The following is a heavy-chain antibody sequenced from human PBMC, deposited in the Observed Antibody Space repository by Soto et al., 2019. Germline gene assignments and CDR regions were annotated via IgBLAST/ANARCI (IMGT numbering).Heavy chain of an antibody. CDR3: ARDRLLGNSFDY. CDR1: GFTFSTYG. Sequence: ESGGGVVQPGRSLRLSCAASGFTFSTYGMHWVRQAPGKGLEWVAFIWYDGSNKYYADSVTGRFTISRDNSKSTLYLQMNSLRAEDTAVYYCARDRLLGNSFDYWGQGSLVTVSS. CDR2: IWYDGSNK. J-gene: IGHJ4*02. V-gene: IGHV3-33*01. D-gene: IGHD1-26*01.